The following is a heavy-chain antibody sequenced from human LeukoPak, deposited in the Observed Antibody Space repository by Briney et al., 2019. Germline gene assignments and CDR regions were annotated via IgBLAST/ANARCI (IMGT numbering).Heavy chain of an antibody. V-gene: IGHV5-51*01. Sequence: GESLKISCKGSGYNFTSYWIGWVRQMPGKGLEWMGIIYPDDSDTRYSPSFEGQVIISVDKSISTAYLQWSSLKASDTATYYCARHGHCTNGVCYSNYYYYMDVWGKGTTVTVSS. J-gene: IGHJ6*03. CDR1: GYNFTSYW. CDR2: IYPDDSDT. CDR3: ARHGHCTNGVCYSNYYYYMDV. D-gene: IGHD2-8*01.